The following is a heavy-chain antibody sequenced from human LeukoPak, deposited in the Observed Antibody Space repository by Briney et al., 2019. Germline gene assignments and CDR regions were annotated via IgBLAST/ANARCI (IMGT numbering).Heavy chain of an antibody. CDR1: GGSFSGYY. V-gene: IGHV4-34*01. J-gene: IGHJ4*02. CDR3: ARLVAAAGTMLLRDY. Sequence: SETLSLTCAVYGGSFSGYYWSWIRQPLGKGLEWIGEINHSGSTNYNPSLKSRVTISVDTSKNQFSLKLSSVTAADTAVYYCARLVAAAGTMLLRDYWGQGTLVTVSS. CDR2: INHSGST. D-gene: IGHD6-13*01.